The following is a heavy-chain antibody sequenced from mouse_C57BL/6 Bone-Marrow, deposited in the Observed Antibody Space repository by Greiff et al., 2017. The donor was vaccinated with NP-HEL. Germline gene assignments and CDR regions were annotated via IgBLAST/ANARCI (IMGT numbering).Heavy chain of an antibody. J-gene: IGHJ4*01. CDR1: GFTFSSYA. CDR3: TRDDVPYAMDY. D-gene: IGHD2-12*01. Sequence: DVHLVESGEGLVKPGGSLKLSCAASGFTFSSYAMSWVRQTPEKRLEWVAYISSGGDYIYYADTVKGRFTISRDNARNTLYLQMSSLKSEDTAMYYCTRDDVPYAMDYWGQGTSVTVSS. V-gene: IGHV5-9-1*02. CDR2: ISSGGDYI.